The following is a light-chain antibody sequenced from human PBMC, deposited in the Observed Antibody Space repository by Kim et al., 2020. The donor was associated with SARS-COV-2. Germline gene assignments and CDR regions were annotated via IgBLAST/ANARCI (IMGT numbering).Light chain of an antibody. CDR2: RVS. J-gene: IGKJ2*01. Sequence: DVLMTQSPLSLPVTLGQPAFIPCRTSESLVYRDGNTYLSWFQQRLGQSPMRLIYRVSRRDSGVQGRFGGSGSGTDFTLKINRVEVEDVGVYYYMQSTHWPHTFGQRTKLEI. CDR1: ESLVYRDGNTY. V-gene: IGKV2-30*01. CDR3: MQSTHWPHT.